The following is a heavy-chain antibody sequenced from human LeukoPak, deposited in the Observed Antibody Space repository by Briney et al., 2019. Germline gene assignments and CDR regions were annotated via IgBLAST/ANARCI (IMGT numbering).Heavy chain of an antibody. CDR2: IIPILGIA. V-gene: IGHV1-69*10. J-gene: IGHJ4*02. D-gene: IGHD1-26*01. CDR1: GGTFSRYA. Sequence: SVKVSCKASGGTFSRYAISWVRQAPGQGLEWMGRIIPILGIANYAQKFQGRVTITADKSTSTAYMELRSVRSADTSVYYCARVGGGSYPGYVYWGQGTLVTVSS. CDR3: ARVGGGSYPGYVY.